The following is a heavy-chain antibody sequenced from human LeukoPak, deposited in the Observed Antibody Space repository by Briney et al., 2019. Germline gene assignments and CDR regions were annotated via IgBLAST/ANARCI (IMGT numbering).Heavy chain of an antibody. J-gene: IGHJ3*02. D-gene: IGHD1-7*01. Sequence: PGGSLRLSCAASGFTFSSYAMHWVRQAPGKGLEWVAFIRYDGSNKYYADSVKGRFTISRDNSKNTLYLQMNSLRAEDTAVYYCAKKGLELRWAFDIWGQGTMVTVSS. CDR2: IRYDGSNK. V-gene: IGHV3-30*02. CDR3: AKKGLELRWAFDI. CDR1: GFTFSSYA.